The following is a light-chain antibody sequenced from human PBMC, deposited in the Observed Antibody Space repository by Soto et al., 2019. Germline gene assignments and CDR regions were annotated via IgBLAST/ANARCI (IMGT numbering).Light chain of an antibody. Sequence: QSVLTQPPSVSGAPGQRVTISCTGSSSNIGAGYNVHWYQQLPGTAPKLLIYANNNRPSGVPDRFSGSKSGTSASLAITGLQDDDEDDYYCQSYDSSLSEGVFGGGTKLTVL. CDR1: SSNIGAGYN. J-gene: IGLJ2*01. V-gene: IGLV1-40*01. CDR2: ANN. CDR3: QSYDSSLSEGV.